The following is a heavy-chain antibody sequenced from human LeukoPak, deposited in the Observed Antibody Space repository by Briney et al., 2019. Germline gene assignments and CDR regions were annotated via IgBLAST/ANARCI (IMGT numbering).Heavy chain of an antibody. J-gene: IGHJ4*02. CDR1: GFTFSSYA. CDR2: ISGSGGST. Sequence: GGSLRLSCAASGFTFSSYAMSWVRQAPGKGLEWVSAISGSGGSTCYADSVKGRFTISRDNSKNTLYLQMNSLRAEDTAVYYCAKDIGVATIYSDYWGQGTLVTVSS. V-gene: IGHV3-23*01. CDR3: AKDIGVATIYSDY. D-gene: IGHD5-12*01.